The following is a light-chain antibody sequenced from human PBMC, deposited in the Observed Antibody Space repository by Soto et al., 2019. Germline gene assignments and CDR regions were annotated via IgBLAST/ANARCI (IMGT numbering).Light chain of an antibody. CDR3: SSYSTTSSLV. J-gene: IGLJ2*01. CDR2: EVT. Sequence: QSVLTQPASVSGSPGQSITISCTGTGSDVGYYKYVSWYQQHPGKAPKLMIYEVTNRPSGVSNRFSGSKSGNTASLTISGLQVEDEGHYYCSSYSTTSSLVFGGGTKLTVL. CDR1: GSDVGYYKY. V-gene: IGLV2-14*01.